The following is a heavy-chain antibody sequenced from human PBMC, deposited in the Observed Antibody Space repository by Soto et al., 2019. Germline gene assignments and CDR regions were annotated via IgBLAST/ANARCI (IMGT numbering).Heavy chain of an antibody. J-gene: IGHJ4*02. CDR3: AKDNRVATTIEY. CDR1: GFTFNSFG. Sequence: QVQLVESGGGVVQPGRSLRLSCAASGFTFNSFGMHWVRQAPGKGLEWVAVIWYDGSNKYYADSVKGRFTVSRDNSKNTLYLQVNSLRAEDTAVYYCAKDNRVATTIEYWGQGTLVTVSS. V-gene: IGHV3-33*06. D-gene: IGHD5-12*01. CDR2: IWYDGSNK.